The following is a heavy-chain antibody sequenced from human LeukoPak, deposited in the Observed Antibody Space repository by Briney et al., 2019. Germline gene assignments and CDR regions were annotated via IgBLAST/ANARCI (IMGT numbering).Heavy chain of an antibody. J-gene: IGHJ4*02. CDR2: ITSSGSTT. D-gene: IGHD3/OR15-3a*01. CDR3: ARAASFWTYYFDD. Sequence: GGSLRLSCAASGFSFSDSYMSWIRQAPGKGLEWVSYITSSGSTTYYADSVKGRFTVSRDNAKNSLYLQMNSLRAEDTAVYYCARAASFWTYYFDDWGQGSLVTVSS. CDR1: GFSFSDSY. V-gene: IGHV3-11*04.